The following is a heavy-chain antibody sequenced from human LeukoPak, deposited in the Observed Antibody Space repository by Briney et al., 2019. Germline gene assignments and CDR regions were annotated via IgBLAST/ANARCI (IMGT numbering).Heavy chain of an antibody. CDR3: ARLIVGATSSDAFDI. CDR1: GGTFSSYA. J-gene: IGHJ3*02. CDR2: IIPIFGTA. D-gene: IGHD1-26*01. V-gene: IGHV1-69*05. Sequence: ASVKVSCKASGGTFSSYAISWVRQAPGQGLEWMGGIIPIFGTANYAQKFQGRVTITTDESTSTAYMELSSLRSEDTVVYYCARLIVGATSSDAFDIWGQGTMVTVSS.